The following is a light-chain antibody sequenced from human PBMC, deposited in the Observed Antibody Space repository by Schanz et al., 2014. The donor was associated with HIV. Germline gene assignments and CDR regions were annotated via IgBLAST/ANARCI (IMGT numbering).Light chain of an antibody. CDR1: QSIRTN. J-gene: IGKJ1*01. CDR2: GAS. V-gene: IGKV3-20*01. CDR3: QQYGSSSWT. Sequence: EIVLTQFPGTLSLSPGERATLSCRASQSIRTNLAWYQQKPGQAPRLLIYGASSRATGVPDRFSGSGSGTEFNLTINRLEPEDFAVYYCQQYGSSSWTFGQGTKVGIE.